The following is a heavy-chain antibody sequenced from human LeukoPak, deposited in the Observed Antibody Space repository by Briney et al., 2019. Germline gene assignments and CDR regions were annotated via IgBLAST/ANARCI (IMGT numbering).Heavy chain of an antibody. V-gene: IGHV4-34*01. CDR3: ARHTYCSGGSCPPPAQFDP. Sequence: SETLSLTCAVYGGSFSGYYWSWIRQPPGKGLEWIGSIYYSGSTYYNPSLKSRVTISVDTSKNQFSLKLSSVTAADTAVYYCARHTYCSGGSCPPPAQFDPWGQGTLVTVSS. CDR1: GGSFSGYY. J-gene: IGHJ5*02. CDR2: IYYSGST. D-gene: IGHD2-15*01.